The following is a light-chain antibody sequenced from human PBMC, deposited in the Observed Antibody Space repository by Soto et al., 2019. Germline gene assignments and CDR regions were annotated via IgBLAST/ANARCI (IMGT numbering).Light chain of an antibody. J-gene: IGLJ1*01. CDR1: SSNIGSNT. CDR3: AAWDDSLNGRSYV. Sequence: QSVLTQPPSASGTPGQRVTISCSGSSSNIGSNTVNWYQQLPGTAPKLLIYSNNQRPSGVPDRFSGSKSGTSASLAISGLQSEDEADYYCAAWDDSLNGRSYVFGTGTRSPS. CDR2: SNN. V-gene: IGLV1-44*01.